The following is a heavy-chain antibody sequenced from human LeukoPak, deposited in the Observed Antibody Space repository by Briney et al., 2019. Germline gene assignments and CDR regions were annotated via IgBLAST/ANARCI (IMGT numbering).Heavy chain of an antibody. CDR2: INHSGST. Sequence: SGTLSLTCAVYGGPFSGYYWSWIRQPPGKGLEWIGEINHSGSTNYNPSLKSRVTISVDTSKNQFSLKLSSVTAADTAVYYCAVGVGELLAWGQGTLVTVSS. J-gene: IGHJ5*02. D-gene: IGHD3-10*01. CDR3: AVGVGELLA. CDR1: GGPFSGYY. V-gene: IGHV4-34*01.